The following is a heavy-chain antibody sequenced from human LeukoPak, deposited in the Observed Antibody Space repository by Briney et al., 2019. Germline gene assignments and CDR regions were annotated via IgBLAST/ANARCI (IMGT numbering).Heavy chain of an antibody. CDR3: GWNGEAD. CDR1: GFTFSSYW. CDR2: IKQDGSEK. Sequence: GGPLRLSCAASGFTFSSYWMSWVRQAPGKGLEWVANIKQDGSEKYYVDSVKGRFTISRDNVKNSVYLQMNSLRAEDTAVYYCGWNGEADWGQGNLVTVSS. J-gene: IGHJ4*02. D-gene: IGHD1-1*01. V-gene: IGHV3-7*01.